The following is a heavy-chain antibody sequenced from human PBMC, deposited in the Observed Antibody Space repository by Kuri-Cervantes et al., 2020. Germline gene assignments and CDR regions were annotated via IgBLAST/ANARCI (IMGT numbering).Heavy chain of an antibody. J-gene: IGHJ4*02. Sequence: SETLSLTCTVSGGSISSGDYYWSWIRQPPGKGLEWIGYIYYNGSTYYNPSLKSRVTISVDTSKNQFSLKLSSVTAADTAVYYCAREGLDSMATIDYWGQGTLVTVSS. CDR3: AREGLDSMATIDY. V-gene: IGHV4-30-4*01. CDR1: GGSISSGDYY. D-gene: IGHD5-24*01. CDR2: IYYNGST.